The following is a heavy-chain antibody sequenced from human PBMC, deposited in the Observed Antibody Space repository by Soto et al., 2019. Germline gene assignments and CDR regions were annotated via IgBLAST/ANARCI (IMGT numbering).Heavy chain of an antibody. CDR3: ARVTAAARYYYFDY. CDR2: SSAYNGNT. CDR1: GYTFTGYY. J-gene: IGHJ4*02. V-gene: IGHV1-18*04. D-gene: IGHD6-13*01. Sequence: ASVKVSCKASGYTFTGYYMHWVRQAPGQGLEWMGWSSAYNGNTNYAQKLQGRVTMTTDTSTSTAYMELRSLRSDDTAVYYCARVTAAARYYYFDYWGQGALVTVSS.